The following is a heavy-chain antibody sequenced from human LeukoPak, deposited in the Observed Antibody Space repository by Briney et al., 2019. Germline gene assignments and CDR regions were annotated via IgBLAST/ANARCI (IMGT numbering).Heavy chain of an antibody. CDR1: GGSITTNGYY. CDR2: IYYTGST. Sequence: SQTLSLTCTVSGGSITTNGYYWTWIRQHPRTGLEWVGHIYYTGSTYYNPSLKSRLTISVDMSQNQFSLSLSSVTAADTAVYYCASTSIAACGLFQRWGQGTLVTVSS. V-gene: IGHV4-31*03. D-gene: IGHD6-6*01. CDR3: ASTSIAACGLFQR. J-gene: IGHJ1*01.